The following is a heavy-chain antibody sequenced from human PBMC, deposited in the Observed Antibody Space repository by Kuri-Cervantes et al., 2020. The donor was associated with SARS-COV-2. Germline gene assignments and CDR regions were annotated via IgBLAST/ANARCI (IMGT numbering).Heavy chain of an antibody. CDR1: GFTFSSYS. Sequence: ETLSLTCAASGFTFSSYSMNWVRQAPGKGLEWVSYISSSSSTIYYADPVKGRFTISRDNAKNSLYLQMNSLRDEDTAVYYCARETLGPYYYDSSGYQNDAFDIWGQGTMVTVSS. V-gene: IGHV3-48*02. D-gene: IGHD3-22*01. J-gene: IGHJ3*02. CDR3: ARETLGPYYYDSSGYQNDAFDI. CDR2: ISSSSSTI.